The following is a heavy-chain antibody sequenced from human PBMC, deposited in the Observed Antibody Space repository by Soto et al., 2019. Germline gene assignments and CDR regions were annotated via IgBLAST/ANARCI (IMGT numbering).Heavy chain of an antibody. CDR2: ISGSGGRT. J-gene: IGHJ6*02. D-gene: IGHD4-17*01. Sequence: EVQLLESGGGFVQPGGSLRLSCAASGFTFSSYAMSWVRQAPGKGLEWVSAISGSGGRTYYADSVKGRFTISRDNSKNTLYLQMNSLRAEDTAVYYCAKGTSTVTTGFYYGMDVWGQGTTVTVSS. V-gene: IGHV3-23*01. CDR1: GFTFSSYA. CDR3: AKGTSTVTTGFYYGMDV.